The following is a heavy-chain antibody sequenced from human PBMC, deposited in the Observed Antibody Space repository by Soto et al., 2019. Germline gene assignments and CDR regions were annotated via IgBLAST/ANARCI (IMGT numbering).Heavy chain of an antibody. J-gene: IGHJ6*02. V-gene: IGHV4-59*01. CDR3: ARGYCSSTSCHNYYYYGMDV. CDR1: GGSISSYY. D-gene: IGHD2-2*01. Sequence: QVQLQESGPGLVKPSETLSLTCTVSGGSISSYYWSWIRQPPGKGLEWIGYIYYSGSTNYNPSLKSRVTISVDTSKNQFSPKLSSVTAADTAVYYCARGYCSSTSCHNYYYYGMDVWGQGTTVTVSS. CDR2: IYYSGST.